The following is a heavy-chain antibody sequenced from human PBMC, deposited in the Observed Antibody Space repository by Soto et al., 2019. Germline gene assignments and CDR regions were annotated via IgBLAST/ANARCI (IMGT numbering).Heavy chain of an antibody. CDR3: ARSFLELGYFYYGMDF. Sequence: PSETLSLTCTVSGGSISRSNYYWGWIRQPPGKGLEWIGGIYYSGSTYYNPSLKSRVTISVDTSKNQLFLKLSSVTAADTAVYYCARSFLELGYFYYGMDFWGQGTTVTVSS. CDR1: GGSISRSNYY. V-gene: IGHV4-39*01. CDR2: IYYSGST. D-gene: IGHD1-7*01. J-gene: IGHJ6*02.